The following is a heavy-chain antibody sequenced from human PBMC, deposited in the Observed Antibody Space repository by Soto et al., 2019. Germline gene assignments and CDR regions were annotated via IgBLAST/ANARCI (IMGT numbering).Heavy chain of an antibody. J-gene: IGHJ4*02. CDR2: ISYDGSNK. CDR3: AKDYYDSSGGLDY. Sequence: GGSLRLSCAASGFTFSSYSMHWVRQAPGKGLEWVAVISYDGSNKYYADSVKGRFTISRDNSKNTLYLQMNSLRADDTAVYYCAKDYYDSSGGLDYWGQGTLVTVSS. D-gene: IGHD3-22*01. CDR1: GFTFSSYS. V-gene: IGHV3-30*18.